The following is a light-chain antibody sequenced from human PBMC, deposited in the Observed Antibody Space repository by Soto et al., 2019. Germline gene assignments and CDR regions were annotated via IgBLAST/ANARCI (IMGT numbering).Light chain of an antibody. Sequence: EIVLTQSPATLSLSQGERGTLSCRASESVTDYLAWYQQKPGQAPRLLIYGASNRATGIPDRFSGSGSGTDFTLTISSLEPEDFAVYYCQHRSSWPTFGQGTKVDIK. CDR1: ESVTDY. J-gene: IGKJ1*01. V-gene: IGKV3-11*01. CDR3: QHRSSWPT. CDR2: GAS.